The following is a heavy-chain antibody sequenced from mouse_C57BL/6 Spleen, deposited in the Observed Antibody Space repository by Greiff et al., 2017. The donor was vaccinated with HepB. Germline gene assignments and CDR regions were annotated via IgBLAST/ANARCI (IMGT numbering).Heavy chain of an antibody. V-gene: IGHV1-64*01. CDR3: AREEAYGFAY. Sequence: QVQLQQSGAELVKPGASVKLSCKASGYTFTSYWMHWVKQRPGQGLEWIGMIHPNSGSTNYNEKFKSKATLTVDKSSSTAYMQLSSLTSEDSAVYYCAREEAYGFAYWGQGTLVTVSA. D-gene: IGHD1-1*01. CDR1: GYTFTSYW. J-gene: IGHJ3*01. CDR2: IHPNSGST.